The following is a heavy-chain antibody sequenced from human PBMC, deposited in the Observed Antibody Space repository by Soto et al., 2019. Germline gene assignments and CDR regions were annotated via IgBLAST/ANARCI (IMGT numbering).Heavy chain of an antibody. Sequence: SGPTLVNPTQTLTLTCTFSGFSLSTSGVGVGWIRQPPGKALEWLALIYWDDDKRYSPSLKSRLTITKDTSKNQVVLTMTNMDPVDTATYYCAHRSGFITMVRGVTAHDAFDIWGQGTMVTVSS. J-gene: IGHJ3*02. CDR1: GFSLSTSGVG. CDR3: AHRSGFITMVRGVTAHDAFDI. CDR2: IYWDDDK. D-gene: IGHD3-10*01. V-gene: IGHV2-5*02.